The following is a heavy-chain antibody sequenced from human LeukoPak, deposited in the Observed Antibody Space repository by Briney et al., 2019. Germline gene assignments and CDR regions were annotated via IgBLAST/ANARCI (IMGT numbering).Heavy chain of an antibody. CDR1: GGSFSGYY. CDR2: INPSGST. D-gene: IGHD3-22*01. CDR3: ARRTYLTYYYDRRSRGRRETFDY. Sequence: SETLSLTCAVYGGSFSGYYWNGFRQPPGKGLEWIGEINPSGSTNYNPSLKSRVTISVDTSKNQFSLNLSSVTAADTAVYYCARRTYLTYYYDRRSRGRRETFDYWGQGTLVTVSS. V-gene: IGHV4-34*01. J-gene: IGHJ4*02.